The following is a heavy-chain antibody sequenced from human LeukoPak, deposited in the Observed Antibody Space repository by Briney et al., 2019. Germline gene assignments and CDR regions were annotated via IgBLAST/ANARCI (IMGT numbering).Heavy chain of an antibody. Sequence: SETLSLTCTVSGGSISSYYWSWIQQPPGKGLEWIGNIYYSGSTNYNPSLKSRVTISVDTSKSQFSLKLSSVTAADTAVYYCASYGSGSSDSHFDYWGQGTLVIVSS. CDR3: ASYGSGSSDSHFDY. CDR1: GGSISSYY. CDR2: IYYSGST. J-gene: IGHJ4*02. D-gene: IGHD3-10*01. V-gene: IGHV4-59*01.